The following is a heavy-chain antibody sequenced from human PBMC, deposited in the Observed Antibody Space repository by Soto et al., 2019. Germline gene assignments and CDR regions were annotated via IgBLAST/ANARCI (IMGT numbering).Heavy chain of an antibody. J-gene: IGHJ4*02. CDR1: GGSISSNYW. CDR2: IYYDGSI. CDR3: ARMPHLGYCSGGRCDRDF. D-gene: IGHD2-15*01. V-gene: IGHV4-30-4*01. Sequence: SETLSLTCAVSGGSISSNYWWGWVRQPPGKALEWIGYIYYDGSIYYNPSLESRVTISVDTSKSQFSLNLNSVTAADTAVYYCARMPHLGYCSGGRCDRDFWSQGTLVTVSS.